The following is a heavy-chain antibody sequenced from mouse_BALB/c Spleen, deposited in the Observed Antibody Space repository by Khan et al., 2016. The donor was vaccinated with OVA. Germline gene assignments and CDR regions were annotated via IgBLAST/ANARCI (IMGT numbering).Heavy chain of an antibody. Sequence: QVQLKESGAELMKPGASVKISCKVTGYTFRTYWIEWVMQRPGHGLEWIGEILPGSGTTNYSEKFKDKATFTADTSSNTVYMQVSSLTAEDAAVYYCARSGGYDGDYWGQGTTLTVSS. CDR3: ARSGGYDGDY. CDR1: GYTFRTYW. CDR2: ILPGSGTT. J-gene: IGHJ2*01. V-gene: IGHV1-9*01. D-gene: IGHD2-2*01.